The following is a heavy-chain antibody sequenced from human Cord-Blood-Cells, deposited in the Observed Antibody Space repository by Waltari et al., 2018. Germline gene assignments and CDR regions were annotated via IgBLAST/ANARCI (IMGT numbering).Heavy chain of an antibody. D-gene: IGHD1-26*01. CDR3: AKRRELLYY. Sequence: EVQLLELVGGLVQPGGSLRLSCAASGFTFTGYAMSWVRQAPGKGLEWVSGISGSGGSTYYADSVKGRFTISRDNSKNTLYLQMNSLRAEDTAVYYCAKRRELLYYWGQGTLVTVSS. V-gene: IGHV3-23*01. J-gene: IGHJ4*02. CDR2: ISGSGGST. CDR1: GFTFTGYA.